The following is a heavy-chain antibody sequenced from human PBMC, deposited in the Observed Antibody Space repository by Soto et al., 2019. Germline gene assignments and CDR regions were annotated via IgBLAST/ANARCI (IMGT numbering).Heavy chain of an antibody. J-gene: IGHJ4*02. CDR2: ISYDGSNK. CDR1: GFTFSSYA. Sequence: QVPLVESGGGVVQPGRSLRLSCAASGFTFSSYAMHWVRQAPGKGLEWVAVISYDGSNKYYADSVKGRFTISRDNSKNTLYLQMNSLRAEDTAVYYCARDRGDGYNCYFDYWGQGTLVTVSS. CDR3: ARDRGDGYNCYFDY. D-gene: IGHD5-12*01. V-gene: IGHV3-30-3*01.